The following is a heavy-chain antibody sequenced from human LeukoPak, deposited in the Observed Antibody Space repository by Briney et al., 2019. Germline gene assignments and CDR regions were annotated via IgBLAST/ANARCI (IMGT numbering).Heavy chain of an antibody. CDR3: AREVNWNFWVWFDP. CDR2: INSEGSST. V-gene: IGHV3-74*01. Sequence: GGSLRLSCAASGFTFSSYWMHWVRQAPGKGLVWVSRINSEGSSTSYADSVKGRFTISRDNAKNTLYLQMNSLRAEDTAVYYCAREVNWNFWVWFDPWGQGTLVTVSS. D-gene: IGHD1-7*01. J-gene: IGHJ5*02. CDR1: GFTFSSYW.